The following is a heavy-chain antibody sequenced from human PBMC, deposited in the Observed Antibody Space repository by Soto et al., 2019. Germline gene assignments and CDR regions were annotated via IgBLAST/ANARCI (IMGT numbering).Heavy chain of an antibody. Sequence: ASVKVSCKASGYTFTGYYMHWVRQAPGQGLEWMGWINPNSGGTNYAQKFQGWVTMTRDTSISTAYMELSRLRSDDTAVYYCARDFVENTSSSWYPTRSNWFDPWGQGTLVTVSS. D-gene: IGHD6-13*01. CDR2: INPNSGGT. CDR1: GYTFTGYY. CDR3: ARDFVENTSSSWYPTRSNWFDP. V-gene: IGHV1-2*04. J-gene: IGHJ5*02.